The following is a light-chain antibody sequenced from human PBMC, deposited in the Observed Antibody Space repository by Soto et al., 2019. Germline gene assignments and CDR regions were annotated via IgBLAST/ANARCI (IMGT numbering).Light chain of an antibody. CDR3: SSYTTSSTYV. V-gene: IGLV2-14*01. Sequence: QSALTQPASVPGSPGHSITISRTGTNSDVSAYNYVSWYQQHPGKAPNRMIYEVSNRPSGVSNRCSDSKSGNTPSLTISGLQAEDEAHYYCSSYTTSSTYVFGTGTKVTVL. CDR1: NSDVSAYNY. CDR2: EVS. J-gene: IGLJ1*01.